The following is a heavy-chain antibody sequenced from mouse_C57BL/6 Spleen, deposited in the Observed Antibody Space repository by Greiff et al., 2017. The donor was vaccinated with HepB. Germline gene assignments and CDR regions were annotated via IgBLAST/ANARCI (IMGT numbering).Heavy chain of an antibody. D-gene: IGHD1-1*01. CDR1: GYSFTGYY. CDR2: INPSNGGT. CDR3: ARNYGSSYGGFAY. Sequence: EVQLQQSGPELVKPGASVKISCKASGYSFTGYYMNWVQQSPEKSLEWIGEINPSNGGTTSTQKFKAKATLTVDKSSSTASMPLKSLTSEDSAVYYCARNYGSSYGGFAYWGQGTLVTVSA. V-gene: IGHV1-42*01. J-gene: IGHJ3*01.